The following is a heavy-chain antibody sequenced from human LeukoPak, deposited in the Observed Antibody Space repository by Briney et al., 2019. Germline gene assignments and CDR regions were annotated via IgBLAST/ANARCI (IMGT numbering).Heavy chain of an antibody. D-gene: IGHD1-26*01. V-gene: IGHV3-30*03. J-gene: IGHJ4*02. CDR2: ISYDGSDK. CDR3: ARGEADY. Sequence: GGSLRLSCAASGFTFSSYGMSWVRQAPGKGLEWVAVISYDGSDKYYADSVKGRFTISRDNSKNTLYLQMNSLRGEDTAVYYCARGEADYWGQGTLVTVSS. CDR1: GFTFSSYG.